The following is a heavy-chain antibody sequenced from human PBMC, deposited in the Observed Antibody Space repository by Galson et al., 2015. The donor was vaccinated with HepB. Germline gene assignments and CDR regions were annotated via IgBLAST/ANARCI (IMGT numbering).Heavy chain of an antibody. CDR2: IYYSGST. V-gene: IGHV4-30-4*01. D-gene: IGHD4-17*01. CDR1: GGSISSGDYY. CDR3: ARDWSGYNDYGYYYYYGMDV. Sequence: TLSLTCTVSGGSISSGDYYWSWIRQPPGKGLEWIGYIYYSGSTYYNPSLKSRASISVDTSKNQFSLKLSSVTAADTAVYYCARDWSGYNDYGYYYYYGMDVWGQGTTVTVSS. J-gene: IGHJ6*02.